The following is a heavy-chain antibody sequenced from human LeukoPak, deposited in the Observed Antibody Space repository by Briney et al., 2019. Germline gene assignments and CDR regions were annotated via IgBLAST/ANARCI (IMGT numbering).Heavy chain of an antibody. CDR1: GGTFSSYA. V-gene: IGHV1-69*05. Sequence: SVKVSCKASGGTFSSYAISWVRQAPGQGLEWMGGIIPIFGTANYAQKFQGRVTITTDESTSTAYMELRSLRSDDTAVYYCARGIVGAPVENDYWGQGTLVTVSS. D-gene: IGHD1-26*01. CDR2: IIPIFGTA. J-gene: IGHJ4*02. CDR3: ARGIVGAPVENDY.